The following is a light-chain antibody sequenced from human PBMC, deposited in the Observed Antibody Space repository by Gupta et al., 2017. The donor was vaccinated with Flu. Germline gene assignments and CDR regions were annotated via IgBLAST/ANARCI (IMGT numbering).Light chain of an antibody. CDR1: QSVTSNY. Sequence: EIVSTQSPGTLSLYPAERATVSFRDSQSVTSNYLAWFQQKPGQAPRLLIYVASSRATGIPDRFSGSGSGTDFTLTISRLEPEDFAVYYCQQYGSSPGTFGEGTKVEIK. V-gene: IGKV3-20*01. J-gene: IGKJ1*01. CDR3: QQYGSSPGT. CDR2: VAS.